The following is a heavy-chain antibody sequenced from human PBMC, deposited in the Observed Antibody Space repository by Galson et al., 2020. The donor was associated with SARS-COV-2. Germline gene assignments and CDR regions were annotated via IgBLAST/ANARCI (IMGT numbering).Heavy chain of an antibody. CDR2: VSGYGDST. Sequence: GESLKISCVVSGITFSSSAMTWVRQAPGKGLEWVSGVSGYGDSTYYADSVKGRFTISRDNSNNTVFLQMNSLRAEDTAVYYCAKDHHYDFWSGYDDDFDYWGQGTLVTVSS. D-gene: IGHD3-3*01. CDR3: AKDHHYDFWSGYDDDFDY. J-gene: IGHJ4*02. V-gene: IGHV3-23*01. CDR1: GITFSSSA.